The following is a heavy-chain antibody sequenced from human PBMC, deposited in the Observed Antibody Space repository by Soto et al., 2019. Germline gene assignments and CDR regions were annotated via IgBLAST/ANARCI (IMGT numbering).Heavy chain of an antibody. CDR3: AKALAPREIPSIDY. J-gene: IGHJ4*02. CDR2: ISYDGSNK. D-gene: IGHD6-6*01. CDR1: GFTFSSYG. Sequence: GGSLRLSCAASGFTFSSYGMHWVRQAPGKGLEWVAVISYDGSNKYYADSVKGRFTISRDNSKNTLYLQMNSLRAEDTAVYYCAKALAPREIPSIDYWGQGTLVTVSS. V-gene: IGHV3-30*18.